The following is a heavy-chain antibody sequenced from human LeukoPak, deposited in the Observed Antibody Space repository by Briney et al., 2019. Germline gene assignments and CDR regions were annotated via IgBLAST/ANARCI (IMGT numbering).Heavy chain of an antibody. Sequence: GASVKVSCKTSGYTFTHYGISWMRQAPGHGLEWMGWISVHNGDTKYVQTLRGRLTVTTDTPTNTAYMELRSLTSDDTAVYYCARGMQGDYWGQGTLVTVSS. J-gene: IGHJ4*02. CDR1: GYTFTHYG. V-gene: IGHV1-18*01. CDR2: ISVHNGDT. CDR3: ARGMQGDY.